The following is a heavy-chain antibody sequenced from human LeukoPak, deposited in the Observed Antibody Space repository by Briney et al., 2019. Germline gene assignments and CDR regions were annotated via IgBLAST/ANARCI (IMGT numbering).Heavy chain of an antibody. CDR2: ISSSGSTI. D-gene: IGHD3-10*02. Sequence: TGGSLRLSCAASGFTFSDYYMSWIRQAPGKGLEWVSYISSSGSTIYYADSVKGRFTISRDNAKNSLYLQMNSLRAEDTALYYCAKVLSGGYYFDYWGQGTLVTVSS. CDR3: AKVLSGGYYFDY. CDR1: GFTFSDYY. V-gene: IGHV3-11*01. J-gene: IGHJ4*02.